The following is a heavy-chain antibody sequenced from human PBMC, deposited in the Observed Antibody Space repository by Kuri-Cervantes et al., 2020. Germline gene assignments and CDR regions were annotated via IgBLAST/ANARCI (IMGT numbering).Heavy chain of an antibody. V-gene: IGHV4-59*01. CDR3: ARAAGTAAACPPYNYYYDMDV. D-gene: IGHD6-25*01. Sequence: SEPLSPTCTVSGGPISRYYWTWIRQPPGKGLEWIGYIYYSGSTHYNPSLKSRVTISGDTSKNQFSLKLSSVTAADAAVYYCARAAGTAAACPPYNYYYDMDVWGQGTTVTVSS. J-gene: IGHJ6*02. CDR1: GGPISRYY. CDR2: IYYSGST.